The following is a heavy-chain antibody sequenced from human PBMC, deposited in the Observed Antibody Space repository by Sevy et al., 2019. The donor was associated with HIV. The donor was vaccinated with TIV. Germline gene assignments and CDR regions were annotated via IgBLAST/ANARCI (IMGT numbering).Heavy chain of an antibody. CDR3: AGQGLSGWYSEFDY. CDR1: GFTFSSYA. CDR2: ISGSGGST. J-gene: IGHJ4*02. V-gene: IGHV3-23*01. D-gene: IGHD6-19*01. Sequence: GGSLRLSCAASGFTFSSYAMSWVRQAPGKGLEWVSAISGSGGSTYYADSVKGRFTISRDNSKNTLYLKMNSLRAEDTAVYYCAGQGLSGWYSEFDYWGQGTLVTVSS.